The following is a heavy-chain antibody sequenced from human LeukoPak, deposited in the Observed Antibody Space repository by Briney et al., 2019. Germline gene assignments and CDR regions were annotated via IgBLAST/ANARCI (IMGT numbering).Heavy chain of an antibody. CDR3: AKDPSGTYCGDY. CDR1: GFTFSSFA. CDR2: IRYDGNSK. D-gene: IGHD1-26*01. V-gene: IGHV3-30*02. J-gene: IGHJ4*02. Sequence: GGSLRLSCAASGFTFSSFAMHWVRQAPGKGLEWVAFIRYDGNSKYYADSVKGRFTVSRDNSKNTLYLQMNSLRDEDTALYYCAKDPSGTYCGDYWGQGTLVTVPS.